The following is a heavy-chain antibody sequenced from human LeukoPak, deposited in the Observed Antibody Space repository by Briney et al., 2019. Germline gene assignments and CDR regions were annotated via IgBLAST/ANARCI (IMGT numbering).Heavy chain of an antibody. Sequence: PSETLSRTCTVSRGSISSYYWSWIRQPPGKGLEWIGYIYYSGNTIYNPSLKSRVTISVDKSENQFSLKLSSVTAADTAVYYCAGSPRYCTGTTCYSPSAMDVWGQGTTVTVSS. J-gene: IGHJ6*02. V-gene: IGHV4-59*01. CDR2: IYYSGNT. D-gene: IGHD2-2*01. CDR1: RGSISSYY. CDR3: AGSPRYCTGTTCYSPSAMDV.